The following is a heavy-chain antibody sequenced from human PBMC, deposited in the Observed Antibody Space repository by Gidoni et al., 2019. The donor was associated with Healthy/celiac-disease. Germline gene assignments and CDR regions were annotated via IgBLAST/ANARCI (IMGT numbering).Heavy chain of an antibody. CDR1: GFTFSSYA. J-gene: IGHJ2*01. CDR3: VRETTGYFDL. Sequence: QVQLVESGGGVVQPGRSLSLSCAASGFTFSSYAIHWVRQAPGKGLEWVTVISYDGRSKYYADSVKGQFTISRDNSKNTLYLQMNSLRADDTAVYYCVRETTGYFDLWGRGTLVTVSS. CDR2: ISYDGRSK. V-gene: IGHV3-30*04. D-gene: IGHD4-17*01.